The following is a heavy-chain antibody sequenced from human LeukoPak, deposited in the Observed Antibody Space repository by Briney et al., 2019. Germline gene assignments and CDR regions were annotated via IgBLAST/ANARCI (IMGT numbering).Heavy chain of an antibody. V-gene: IGHV3-53*01. CDR2: IHSGGNA. D-gene: IGHD1-14*01. CDR3: ARENNHKFDY. CDR1: GLSVGDND. J-gene: IGHJ4*02. Sequence: TGGSLRLSCAASGLSVGDNDMNWVRQAPGKGLEWVSVIHSGGNAYYADSVRGRFTISRDSSKNTLYLQMNTLGVEDTAVYYCARENNHKFDYWGQGTLVTVSS.